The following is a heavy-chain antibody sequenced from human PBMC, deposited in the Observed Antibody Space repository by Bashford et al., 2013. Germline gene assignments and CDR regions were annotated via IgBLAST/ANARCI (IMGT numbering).Heavy chain of an antibody. CDR3: AREYCSGGSCYRENWLDP. Sequence: ASVKVSCKASGYTFTGYYMHWVRQAPGQGLEWMGWINPNSGGTNYAQKFQGRVTMTRDTSLSTAYMELSRLRSDDTAVYYCAREYCSGGSCYRENWLDPWGRGNPSVTVSS. J-gene: IGHJ5*02. D-gene: IGHD2-15*01. CDR1: GYTFTGYY. V-gene: IGHV1-2*02. CDR2: INPNSGGT.